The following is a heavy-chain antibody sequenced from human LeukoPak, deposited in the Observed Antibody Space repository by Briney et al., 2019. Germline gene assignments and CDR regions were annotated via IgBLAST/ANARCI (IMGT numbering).Heavy chain of an antibody. D-gene: IGHD3-22*01. J-gene: IGHJ4*02. CDR3: ARAPGDYYYDSSGYSDYFDY. Sequence: PGGSLRLSCAASGFTFSSYAMHWVRQAPGKGLEYVSAISSNGGSTYYANSVKGRFPISRDNSKNTLYLQMGSLRAEDMAVYYCARAPGDYYYDSSGYSDYFDYWGQGTLVTVSS. CDR1: GFTFSSYA. CDR2: ISSNGGST. V-gene: IGHV3-64*01.